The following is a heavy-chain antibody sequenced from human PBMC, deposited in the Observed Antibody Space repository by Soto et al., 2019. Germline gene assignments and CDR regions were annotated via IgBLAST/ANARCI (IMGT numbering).Heavy chain of an antibody. Sequence: GGSLRLSCAASGFTFSSYSMNWVRQAPGKGLEWVSSISSSSSYIYYADSVKGRFTISRDNAKNSLYLQMNSLRAEDTAVYYCARVLAAAGTRETDYWGQGTLVTVSS. J-gene: IGHJ4*02. CDR1: GFTFSSYS. V-gene: IGHV3-21*01. D-gene: IGHD6-13*01. CDR3: ARVLAAAGTRETDY. CDR2: ISSSSSYI.